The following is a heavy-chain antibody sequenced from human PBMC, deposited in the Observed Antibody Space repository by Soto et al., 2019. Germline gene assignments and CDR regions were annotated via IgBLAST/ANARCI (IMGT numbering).Heavy chain of an antibody. D-gene: IGHD1-26*01. CDR3: AHRGGGIVDWYFDL. J-gene: IGHJ2*01. CDR1: GFSLGTYGVG. V-gene: IGHV2-5*02. CDR2: IYWDDDK. Sequence: QITLNESGPPLVKPTQTLTLTCTFSGFSLGTYGVGVGWIRQPPGKALEWLALIYWDDDKRYSPSLKSRLTITQDTSNRHGFLTLTNMVPVGTATYSCAHRGGGIVDWYFDLWGRGTPVIVSS.